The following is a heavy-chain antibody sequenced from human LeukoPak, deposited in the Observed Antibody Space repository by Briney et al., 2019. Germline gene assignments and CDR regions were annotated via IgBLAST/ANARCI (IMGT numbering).Heavy chain of an antibody. Sequence: PSQTLSLTCTVSGGSISSGSYYWRWIRQPAGKGLEWIGRIYTSGSTNYNPSLKSRVTISVDTSKNQFSLKLSSVTAADTAVYYCARALITFGGVIVKVGDYFDYWGQGTLVTVSS. V-gene: IGHV4-61*02. CDR1: GGSISSGSYY. D-gene: IGHD3-16*02. CDR2: IYTSGST. J-gene: IGHJ4*02. CDR3: ARALITFGGVIVKVGDYFDY.